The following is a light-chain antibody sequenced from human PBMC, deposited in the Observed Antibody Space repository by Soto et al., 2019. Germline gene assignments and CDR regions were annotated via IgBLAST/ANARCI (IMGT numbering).Light chain of an antibody. Sequence: DIQITQARCSLSASVQDRVTITCRASQSISSWLAWYQQKPGKAPKLLIYKASSLEGGVPSRFSGGGSGTDFTLTISCLQPDDVATYYCQQYHSYSLTFGGGTKWIS. J-gene: IGKJ4*01. CDR1: QSISSW. CDR2: KAS. V-gene: IGKV1-5*03. CDR3: QQYHSYSLT.